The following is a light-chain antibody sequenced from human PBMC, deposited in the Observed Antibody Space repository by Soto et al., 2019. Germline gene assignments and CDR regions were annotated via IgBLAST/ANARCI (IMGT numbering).Light chain of an antibody. Sequence: ETVLTQTPGTLSLSPGERATLSCRASQSVSSTYLAWYQQKPGQAPRLLMYGASSRATGIPDRFSGSGSGTDFTLTISRLEPEDFAVYYCQQHRSSPPSWTFGQGTKVEIK. CDR2: GAS. CDR1: QSVSSTY. CDR3: QQHRSSPPSWT. V-gene: IGKV3-20*01. J-gene: IGKJ1*01.